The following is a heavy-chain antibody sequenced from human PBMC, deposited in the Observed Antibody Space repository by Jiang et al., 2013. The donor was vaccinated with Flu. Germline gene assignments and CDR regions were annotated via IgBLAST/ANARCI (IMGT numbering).Heavy chain of an antibody. CDR3: AKDRALGGLRGFLEYYH. D-gene: IGHD3-3*01. J-gene: IGHJ5*02. V-gene: IGHV3-23*01. Sequence: KGRFTISRDNSKNTLYLQMNSLRADDTAVYYCAKDRALGGLRGFLEYYHWGQGTLVTVSS.